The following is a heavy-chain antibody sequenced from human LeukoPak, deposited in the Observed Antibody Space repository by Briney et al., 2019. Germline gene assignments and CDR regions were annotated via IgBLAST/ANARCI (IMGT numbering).Heavy chain of an antibody. CDR1: GGSISSYY. CDR2: IYYSGST. J-gene: IGHJ3*02. Sequence: PSETLSLTCTVSGGSISSYYWSWIRQPPGKGLEWVGYIYYSGSTNYNPSLKSRVTISVDTSRNQFSLRLNSVTAADTAVYYCAKSNGYGLIDIWGQGTMVTVSS. V-gene: IGHV4-59*12. CDR3: AKSNGYGLIDI. D-gene: IGHD3-10*01.